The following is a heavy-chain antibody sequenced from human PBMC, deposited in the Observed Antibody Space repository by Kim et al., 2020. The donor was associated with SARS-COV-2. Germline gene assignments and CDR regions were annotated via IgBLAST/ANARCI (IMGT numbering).Heavy chain of an antibody. D-gene: IGHD2-15*01. CDR3: ATEARAFTPSYGMDV. J-gene: IGHJ6*02. CDR1: GYTFTSYA. V-gene: IGHV7-4-1*02. CDR2: INTNTGNP. Sequence: ASVKVSCKASGYTFTSYAMNWVRQAPGQGLEWMGWINTNTGNPTYAHGFTGRFVFSLDTSVSTAYLQISSLKAEDTAVYYCATEARAFTPSYGMDVWGQGTTVTVSS.